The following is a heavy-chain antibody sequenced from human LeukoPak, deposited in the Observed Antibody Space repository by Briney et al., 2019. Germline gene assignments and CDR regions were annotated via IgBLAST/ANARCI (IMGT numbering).Heavy chain of an antibody. Sequence: PGGSLRLSCAASGFTFSSYWVSWVRQAPGKGLEWVANIKQDGSEKYYVDSVKGRFTISRDNAKNSLYLQMNSLRAEDTAVYYCARDGRWINHYEGSSPVWGQGTLVTVSS. CDR2: IKQDGSEK. CDR1: GFTFSSYW. CDR3: ARDGRWINHYEGSSPV. J-gene: IGHJ4*02. V-gene: IGHV3-7*01. D-gene: IGHD3-22*01.